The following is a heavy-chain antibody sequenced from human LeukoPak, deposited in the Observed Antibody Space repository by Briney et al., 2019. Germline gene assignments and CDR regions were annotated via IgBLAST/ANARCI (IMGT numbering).Heavy chain of an antibody. D-gene: IGHD3-22*01. J-gene: IGHJ4*02. CDR3: ASSSYYYDSSGYSLTFDY. CDR1: GGSISSYY. CDR2: IYYGGST. Sequence: PSETLSLTCTVSGGSISSYYWSWIRQPPGKGLEWIGYIYYGGSTNYNPSLKSRVTISVDTSKNQFSLKLSSVTAADTAVYYCASSSYYYDSSGYSLTFDYWGQGTLVTVSS. V-gene: IGHV4-59*08.